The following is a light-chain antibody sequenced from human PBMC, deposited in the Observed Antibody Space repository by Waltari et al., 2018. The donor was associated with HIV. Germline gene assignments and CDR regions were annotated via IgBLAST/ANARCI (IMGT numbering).Light chain of an antibody. CDR2: AAS. CDR1: QNVITN. CDR3: QQYNNWPLT. V-gene: IGKV3-15*01. Sequence: EIVMTQSPASLSVSPGERATLSCRASQNVITNLPWYQQKPGQLSRRLIYAASTRAPGIPARFSGSGSGTEFTLTISSLQSEDFAVYFCQQYNNWPLTFGGGTKVEI. J-gene: IGKJ4*01.